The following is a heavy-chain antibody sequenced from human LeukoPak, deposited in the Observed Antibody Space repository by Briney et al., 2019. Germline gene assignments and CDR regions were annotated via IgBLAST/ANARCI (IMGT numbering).Heavy chain of an antibody. J-gene: IGHJ4*02. CDR2: ISGSGGST. D-gene: IGHD3-22*01. CDR1: GVTFSSYG. CDR3: AKDLADYYDSSGYYFLFDY. Sequence: SGGSLRLSCAASGVTFSSYGMSWVRQAPGKGLEWVSGISGSGGSTYYADSVKGRFTISRDNSKNTLYLQMNSLRAEDTAVYYCAKDLADYYDSSGYYFLFDYWGQGTLVTVSS. V-gene: IGHV3-23*01.